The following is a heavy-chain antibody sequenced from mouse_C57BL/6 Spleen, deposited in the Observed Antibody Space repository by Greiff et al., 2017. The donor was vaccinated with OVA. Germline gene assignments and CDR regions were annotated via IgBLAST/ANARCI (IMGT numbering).Heavy chain of an antibody. D-gene: IGHD2-4*01. CDR1: GYTFTSYW. CDR3: ARSPYDYDGYFDY. J-gene: IGHJ2*01. Sequence: VQLQQPGAELVKPGASVKLSCKASGYTFTSYWLHWVKQRPGQGLEWIGMIHPNSGSTNYNEKFKSKATLTVDKSSSTAYMQLSSLTSEDSAVYYCARSPYDYDGYFDYWGQGTTLTVSS. CDR2: IHPNSGST. V-gene: IGHV1-64*01.